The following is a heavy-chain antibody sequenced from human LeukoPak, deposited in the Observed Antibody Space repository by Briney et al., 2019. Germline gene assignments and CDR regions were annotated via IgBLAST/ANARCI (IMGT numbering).Heavy chain of an antibody. Sequence: GGSLRLSCAASGFTFSSYEMNWVRQAPGKGLEWVSYISSSGSTIYYADSVKGRFTISRDNAKNSLYLQMNSLRAEDTAVYYCARDREGSGSYYNPSYYMDVWGKGTTVTVSS. CDR2: ISSSGSTI. J-gene: IGHJ6*03. V-gene: IGHV3-48*03. CDR3: ARDREGSGSYYNPSYYMDV. CDR1: GFTFSSYE. D-gene: IGHD3-10*01.